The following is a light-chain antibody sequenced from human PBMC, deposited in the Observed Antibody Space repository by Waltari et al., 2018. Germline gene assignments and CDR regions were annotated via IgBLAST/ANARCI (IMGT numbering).Light chain of an antibody. V-gene: IGKV3-20*01. J-gene: IGKJ1*01. CDR1: ESVRRS. CDR3: QHYVSLPAT. CDR2: DAS. Sequence: EIVLTQSPGTLSLSPGERATLSCRASESVRRSLAWYQQKPGQAPRLLSYDASSRATGIPDRFSGSGSGTDFSLSISRLEPEDFAVYYCQHYVSLPATFGQGTKVEIK.